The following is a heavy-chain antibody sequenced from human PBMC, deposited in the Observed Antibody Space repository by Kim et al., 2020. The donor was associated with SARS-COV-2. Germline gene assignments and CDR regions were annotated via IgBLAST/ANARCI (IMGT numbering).Heavy chain of an antibody. V-gene: IGHV3-7*03. CDR2: IKNDGSEK. D-gene: IGHD4-17*01. J-gene: IGHJ4*02. CDR3: TRYGTSDY. Sequence: GGSLRLSCATSGFTFSSSSMSWVRQAPGKGLEWLANIKNDGSEKYYVDSVKGRFTISRDNSKNSVWLQMNSLRAEDTAVYYCTRYGTSDYWGEGTLVTV. CDR1: GFTFSSSS.